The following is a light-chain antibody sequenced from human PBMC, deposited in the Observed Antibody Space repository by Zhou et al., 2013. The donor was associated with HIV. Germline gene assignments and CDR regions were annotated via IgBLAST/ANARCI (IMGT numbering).Light chain of an antibody. V-gene: IGKV1-6*02. CDR3: QQCYSIPRT. J-gene: IGKJ1*01. CDR2: AAS. Sequence: AIQMTQSPSSLSASVGDRVTITCRAGQGIRNELGWYQLKPGKPPQLLIYAASSLQSGVPSRFSGSRSGTDFTLIISSLHPEDFATYYCQQCYSIPRTFGQGTTVDIK. CDR1: QGIRNE.